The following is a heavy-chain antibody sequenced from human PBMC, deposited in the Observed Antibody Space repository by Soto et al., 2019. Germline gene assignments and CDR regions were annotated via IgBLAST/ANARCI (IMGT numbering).Heavy chain of an antibody. D-gene: IGHD3-9*01. CDR2: ISYDGSNK. CDR1: GFTFSSYG. V-gene: IGHV3-30*18. Sequence: QVQLVESGGGVVQSGRSLRLSCAASGFTFSSYGMHWVRQALGKGLEWVAVISYDGSNKYYADSVKGRFTISRDNSKNTLYLQMNSLRAEDTAVYYCAKAHVLRYFDWLFDYWGQGTLVTVSS. J-gene: IGHJ4*02. CDR3: AKAHVLRYFDWLFDY.